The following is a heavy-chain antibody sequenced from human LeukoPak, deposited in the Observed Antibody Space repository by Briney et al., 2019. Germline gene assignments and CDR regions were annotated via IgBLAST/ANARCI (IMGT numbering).Heavy chain of an antibody. D-gene: IGHD2-2*01. V-gene: IGHV1-2*06. CDR3: ARDLNPGGVSSTGLDY. J-gene: IGHJ4*02. CDR1: GYTFTGYY. CDR2: INPNSGGT. Sequence: ASVKVSCKASGYTFTGYYMHWVRQAPGQGLEWMGRINPNSGGTNYAHKVQGRVTMTRDTSISTAYMELSRLRSDDTAVYYCARDLNPGGVSSTGLDYWGQGTLVTVSS.